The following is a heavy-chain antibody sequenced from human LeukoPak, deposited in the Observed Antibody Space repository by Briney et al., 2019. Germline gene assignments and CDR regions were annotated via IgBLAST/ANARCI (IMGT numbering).Heavy chain of an antibody. Sequence: ASVKVSCKASGYTFTGYYMHWVRQAPGQGLEWMGWINPNSGGTNYAQKFQGRVTMTRDTSISTAYMELSRLRSDDTAVYYCARSAGNNIPYYYYYYGMDVWGQGTTVTVSS. CDR2: INPNSGGT. CDR3: ARSAGNNIPYYYYYYGMDV. J-gene: IGHJ6*02. CDR1: GYTFTGYY. V-gene: IGHV1-2*02. D-gene: IGHD6-19*01.